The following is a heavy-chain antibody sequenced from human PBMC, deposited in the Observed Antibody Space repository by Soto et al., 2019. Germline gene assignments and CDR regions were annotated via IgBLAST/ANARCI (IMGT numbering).Heavy chain of an antibody. CDR1: GFTFSSYA. CDR2: ISGSGGST. D-gene: IGHD6-13*01. CDR3: AYSSTPFDY. V-gene: IGHV3-23*01. Sequence: HPGGSLRLSCAASGFTFSSYAMSWVRQAPGKGLEWVSAISGSGGSTYYADSVKGWFTISRDNSKNTLYLQMNSLRAEDTAVYYCAYSSTPFDYWGQGTLVTVSS. J-gene: IGHJ4*02.